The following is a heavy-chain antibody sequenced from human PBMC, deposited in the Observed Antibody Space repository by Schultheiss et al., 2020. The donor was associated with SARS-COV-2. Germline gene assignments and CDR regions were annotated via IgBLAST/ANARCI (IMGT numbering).Heavy chain of an antibody. V-gene: IGHV3-48*04. J-gene: IGHJ6*02. CDR3: ARDPHDFWSDYVGSGGMDV. Sequence: GGSLRLSCAASGFTFSSYSMNWVRQAPGKGLEWISYISSSGTTIYYADSVKGRFTISRDNAKNSLYLQMNSLRAEDTAVYYCARDPHDFWSDYVGSGGMDVWGQGTTVTVSS. CDR2: ISSSGTTI. CDR1: GFTFSSYS. D-gene: IGHD3-3*01.